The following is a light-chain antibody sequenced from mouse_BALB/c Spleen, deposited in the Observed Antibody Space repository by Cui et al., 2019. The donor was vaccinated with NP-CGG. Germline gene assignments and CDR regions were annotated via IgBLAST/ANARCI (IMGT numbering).Light chain of an antibody. V-gene: IGLV1*01. J-gene: IGLJ1*01. Sequence: HAGATPGSAPTTSPGETVTLTCRSSTGAVTTSNYANWVQEKPDHLFTGLMGGTNNRAPGVPARFSGSLIEDKAALTITGAQTEDEAIYFCALWYSNHWVFGGGTKLTVL. CDR2: GTN. CDR3: ALWYSNHWV. CDR1: TGAVTTSNY.